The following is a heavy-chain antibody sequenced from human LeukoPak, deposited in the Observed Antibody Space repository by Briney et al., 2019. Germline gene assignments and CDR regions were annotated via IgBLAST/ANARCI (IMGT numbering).Heavy chain of an antibody. CDR2: INSDGSST. Sequence: GGSLGLSCAASGFTFSSYWMHWVRQAPGKGLVWVSRINSDGSSTSYADSVKGRFTISRDNAKNTLYLQMNSLRAEDTAVYYCARSYGSGSYYAVSPSDYWGQGTLVTVSS. CDR1: GFTFSSYW. CDR3: ARSYGSGSYYAVSPSDY. J-gene: IGHJ4*02. V-gene: IGHV3-74*01. D-gene: IGHD3-10*01.